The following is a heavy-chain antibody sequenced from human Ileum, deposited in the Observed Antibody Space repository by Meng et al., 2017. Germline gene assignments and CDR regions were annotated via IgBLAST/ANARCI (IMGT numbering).Heavy chain of an antibody. CDR3: AKNGAYCLES. V-gene: IGHV4-4*02. J-gene: IGHJ4*02. CDR1: GGSISGGTW. CDR2: FLPGSGA. Sequence: QVQFQESGPGWLVPSGDSSFTWGVSGGSISGGTWWSWCRQPPGKGLQWIGQFLPGSGAAYNPSLESRVTISVDTSKNQFSLELTSVTAADTAVYYCAKNGAYCLESWGQGTLVTVSS. D-gene: IGHD2-21*01.